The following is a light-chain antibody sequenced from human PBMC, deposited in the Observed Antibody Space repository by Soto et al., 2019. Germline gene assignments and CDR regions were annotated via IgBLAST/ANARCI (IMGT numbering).Light chain of an antibody. Sequence: AIQMTQSPSSLSASVGDRVTSTCRASQGIRNDLGWYQQKPGKAPKLLIYAASSLQSGVPSRFSGSGSGTDFALTISSLQPEDFATYYCLQEYNYPLAFGGGTKVDIK. V-gene: IGKV1-6*01. CDR1: QGIRND. CDR2: AAS. CDR3: LQEYNYPLA. J-gene: IGKJ4*01.